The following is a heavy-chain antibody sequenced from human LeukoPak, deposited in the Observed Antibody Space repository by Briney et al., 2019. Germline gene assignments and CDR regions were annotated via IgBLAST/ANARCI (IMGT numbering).Heavy chain of an antibody. CDR2: ISYDGSNK. D-gene: IGHD1-26*01. Sequence: PGRSLRLSCAASGFTFSSYAMHWVRQAPGKGLEWVAVISYDGSNKYYADSVKGRFTISRDNSKNTLYLQMNSLRAEDTAVYYCARVLGVGAIRLILDYWGQGTLVTVSS. CDR3: ARVLGVGAIRLILDY. V-gene: IGHV3-30-3*01. CDR1: GFTFSSYA. J-gene: IGHJ4*02.